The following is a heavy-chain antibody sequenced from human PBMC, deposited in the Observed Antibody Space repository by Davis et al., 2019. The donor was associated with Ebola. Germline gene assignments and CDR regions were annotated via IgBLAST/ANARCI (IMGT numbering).Heavy chain of an antibody. CDR1: GFVFRNYV. V-gene: IGHV3-23*01. D-gene: IGHD5-18*01. CDR3: ARYADLGMDV. Sequence: GESLKISCAASGFVFRNYVMSWVRQAPGKGLEWVSTLGTSADTYYADSVKGRFTISRDNSKNTLYLQMNGLRAEDTAVYYCARYADLGMDVWGKGTTVTVSS. CDR2: LGTSADT. J-gene: IGHJ6*04.